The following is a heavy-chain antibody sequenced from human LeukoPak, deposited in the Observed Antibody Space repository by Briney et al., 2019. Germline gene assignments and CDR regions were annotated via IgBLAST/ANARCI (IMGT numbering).Heavy chain of an antibody. CDR1: GFTFSSYA. CDR3: AKSNYYDSSGYYDY. CDR2: ISGSGGST. V-gene: IGHV3-23*01. J-gene: IGHJ4*02. D-gene: IGHD3-22*01. Sequence: PGGSLRLSCAASGFTFSSYAMSRVRQAPGKGLEWVSAISGSGGSTYYADSVKGRFTISRDNSKNTLYLQMNSLRAEDTAVYYCAKSNYYDSSGYYDYWGQGTLVTVSS.